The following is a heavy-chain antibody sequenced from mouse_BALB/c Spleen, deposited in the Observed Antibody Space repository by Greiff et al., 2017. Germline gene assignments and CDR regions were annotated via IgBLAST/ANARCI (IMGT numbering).Heavy chain of an antibody. Sequence: EVQGVESGGDLVKPGGSLKLSCAASGFTFSSYGMSWVRQTTDKRLEWVATISSGGSYTYYPDSVKGRFTISRDNAKNTLYLQMSSLKSEDTAMYYCARQRDGSSYWYFDVWGAGTTVTVSS. D-gene: IGHD1-1*01. J-gene: IGHJ1*01. CDR2: ISSGGSYT. V-gene: IGHV5-6*01. CDR1: GFTFSSYG. CDR3: ARQRDGSSYWYFDV.